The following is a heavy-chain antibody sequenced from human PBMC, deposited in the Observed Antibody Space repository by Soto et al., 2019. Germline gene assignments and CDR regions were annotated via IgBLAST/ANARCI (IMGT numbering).Heavy chain of an antibody. V-gene: IGHV3-30-3*02. J-gene: IGHJ1*01. CDR1: GFTFSSYA. D-gene: IGHD1-1*01. Sequence: GGSLRLSCVASGFTFSSYALHWVRQAPGKGLEWVALISNDGMNTFYAASVKGRMTVSRDKAEKTMYLQMNSLTAEDTAVYYCAKGLRFMEHWGQGTVVTVSS. CDR3: AKGLRFMEH. CDR2: ISNDGMNT.